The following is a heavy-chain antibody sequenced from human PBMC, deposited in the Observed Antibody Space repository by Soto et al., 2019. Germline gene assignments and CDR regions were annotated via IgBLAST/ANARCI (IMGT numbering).Heavy chain of an antibody. J-gene: IGHJ4*02. Sequence: GGSLRLSWAAAGFTCSSYAMSLVRQAPGKGLEWVSAISGSGGSTYYTDSVKGRFTISRDNSKNMLYLQMNSLRAEDTAVYYCAKALREYTSGWSDYWGQGTLVTVSS. CDR2: ISGSGGST. V-gene: IGHV3-23*01. D-gene: IGHD6-19*01. CDR1: GFTCSSYA. CDR3: AKALREYTSGWSDY.